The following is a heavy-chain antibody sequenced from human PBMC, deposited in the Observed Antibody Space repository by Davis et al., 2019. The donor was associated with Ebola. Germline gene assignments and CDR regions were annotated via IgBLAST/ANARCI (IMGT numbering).Heavy chain of an antibody. CDR3: ARGDGYSSSWPNYYYYYGMDV. J-gene: IGHJ6*02. V-gene: IGHV3-7*01. Sequence: GESPKLSCAASGFTFRSYWMSRVRQAPGKGLEWVANINQDGSEKYYVDSVKGRFTISRDNAKNSLYLQMNSLRAEDTAVYYCARGDGYSSSWPNYYYYYGMDVWGQGTTVTVSS. CDR2: INQDGSEK. CDR1: GFTFRSYW. D-gene: IGHD6-13*01.